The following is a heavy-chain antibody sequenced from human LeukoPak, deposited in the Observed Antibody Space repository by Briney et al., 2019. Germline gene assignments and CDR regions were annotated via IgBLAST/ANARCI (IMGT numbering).Heavy chain of an antibody. CDR1: GFTFSSYA. Sequence: GGSLRLSCAASGFTFSSYAMHWVRQAPGKGLEWVAVISYDGSNKYYADSVKGRFTISRDNSKNTLYLQMNSLRAEDTAVYYCAKAVCGGDCGWGQGTLVTVSS. V-gene: IGHV3-30*04. CDR3: AKAVCGGDCG. D-gene: IGHD2-21*02. J-gene: IGHJ4*02. CDR2: ISYDGSNK.